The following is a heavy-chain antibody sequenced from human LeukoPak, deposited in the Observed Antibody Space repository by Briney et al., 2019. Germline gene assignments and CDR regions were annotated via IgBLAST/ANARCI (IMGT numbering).Heavy chain of an antibody. CDR3: ARVSLRGREFHRKRHSSGWYVLSDY. Sequence: ASVKVSCKASGYTFTSYDINWVRQATGQGLEWMGWMNPNSGNTGYAQKFQGRVTMTRNTSISTAYMELSSLRSEDTAVYYCARVSLRGREFHRKRHSSGWYVLSDYWGQGTLVTVSS. CDR1: GYTFTSYD. J-gene: IGHJ4*02. D-gene: IGHD6-19*01. CDR2: MNPNSGNT. V-gene: IGHV1-8*01.